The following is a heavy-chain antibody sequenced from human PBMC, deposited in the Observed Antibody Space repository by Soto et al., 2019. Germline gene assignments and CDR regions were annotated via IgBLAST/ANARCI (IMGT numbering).Heavy chain of an antibody. J-gene: IGHJ6*02. CDR3: ARAPTWSGYLFRYYYGMDV. CDR1: GGSISSSGYY. V-gene: IGHV4-31*03. D-gene: IGHD3-3*01. CDR2: IYYSGST. Sequence: QVQLQESGPGLVKPSQTLSLTCTVSGGSISSSGYYWSWIRQHPGKGLEWIGYIYYSGSTYYNPSPQGRVTISVDTSKNRFALKLSSVTAADTAVYYCARAPTWSGYLFRYYYGMDVWGQGTTVTVSS.